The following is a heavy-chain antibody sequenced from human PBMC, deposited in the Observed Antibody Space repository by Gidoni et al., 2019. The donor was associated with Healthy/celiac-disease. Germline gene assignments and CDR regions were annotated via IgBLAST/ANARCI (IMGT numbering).Heavy chain of an antibody. V-gene: IGHV1-69*01. Sequence: VPLVQSGAEVKQPGSSVTVSCQASGGPFSSYAISRVRQAPGQGLEWRGGSIPIFGTANYAQKFQGRVTITADESTSTAYMERSSLRSEETAVYYCAREGDGYNSGDGDYWGQGTLVTVSS. CDR1: GGPFSSYA. CDR2: SIPIFGTA. J-gene: IGHJ4*02. CDR3: AREGDGYNSGDGDY. D-gene: IGHD5-12*01.